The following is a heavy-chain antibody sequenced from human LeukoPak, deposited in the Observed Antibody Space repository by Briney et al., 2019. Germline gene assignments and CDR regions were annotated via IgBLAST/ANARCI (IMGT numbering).Heavy chain of an antibody. V-gene: IGHV3-33*01. J-gene: IGHJ6*02. CDR3: GRVGCTGGNCKPYAYYATDV. CDR2: IWYDGSDK. Sequence: GRSLRLSCAASGFTFNTYAMHWVRQAPGKGLEWVAIIWYDGSDKYYADSVRGRFTISRDNSKNTLYLQMNSLRAEDRAVYYCGRVGCTGGNCKPYAYYATDVWGQGTTVTVSS. CDR1: GFTFNTYA. D-gene: IGHD2-15*01.